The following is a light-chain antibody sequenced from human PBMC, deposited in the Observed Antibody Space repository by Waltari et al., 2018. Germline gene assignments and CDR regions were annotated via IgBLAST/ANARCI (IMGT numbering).Light chain of an antibody. Sequence: EIVLTQSPVTLSLSPGKIGTLSCMTSQSVSRFLAWYQQIPGQTPMLLIYGASTRATGIPDRFSGSGSGTDFSLTISRLEPEDFAVYYCQKYDRLPATFGQGTKVEIK. CDR2: GAS. J-gene: IGKJ1*01. CDR1: QSVSRF. V-gene: IGKV3-20*01. CDR3: QKYDRLPAT.